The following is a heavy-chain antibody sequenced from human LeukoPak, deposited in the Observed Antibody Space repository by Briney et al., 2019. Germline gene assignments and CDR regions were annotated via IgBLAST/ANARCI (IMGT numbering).Heavy chain of an antibody. Sequence: PGGSLRLSCAVSGFTFSSYWMNWVRQAPGKGLEWVANIKQDGSEKNYVDSVKGRLTISRDNAKSSLFLQMNDLRAEDTAVYYCAKGGRGNGEVYWGQGTLVTVSS. D-gene: IGHD2-8*01. V-gene: IGHV3-7*01. J-gene: IGHJ4*02. CDR3: AKGGRGNGEVY. CDR2: IKQDGSEK. CDR1: GFTFSSYW.